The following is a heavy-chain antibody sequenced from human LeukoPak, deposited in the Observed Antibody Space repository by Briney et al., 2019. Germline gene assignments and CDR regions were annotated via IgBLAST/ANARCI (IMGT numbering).Heavy chain of an antibody. V-gene: IGHV4-39*01. D-gene: IGHD6-13*01. J-gene: IGHJ4*02. Sequence: SETLSLTCTVSGGSISSSSYYWGWIRQPPGKGLEWIGSIYYSGSTYYNPSLKSRVTISVDTSKNQFSLKLSSVTAADTAVYYCARPLYSSSWYFWDYWSQGTLVTVSS. CDR1: GGSISSSSYY. CDR2: IYYSGST. CDR3: ARPLYSSSWYFWDY.